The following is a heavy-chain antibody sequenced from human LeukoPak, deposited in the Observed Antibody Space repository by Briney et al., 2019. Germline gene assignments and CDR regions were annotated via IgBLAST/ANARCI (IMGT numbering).Heavy chain of an antibody. CDR3: AKDRIAVDY. V-gene: IGHV3-30*18. D-gene: IGHD6-13*01. J-gene: IGHJ4*02. CDR1: GFTFSSYG. CDR2: ISYDGSNK. Sequence: GGSLRLSCAASGFTFSSYGMHWVRQAPGKGLEWVAVISYDGSNKYYADSVKGRFTISRDNSKNTLYLQMNSLRAEDTAVYYCAKDRIAVDYWGQGTLVTVSS.